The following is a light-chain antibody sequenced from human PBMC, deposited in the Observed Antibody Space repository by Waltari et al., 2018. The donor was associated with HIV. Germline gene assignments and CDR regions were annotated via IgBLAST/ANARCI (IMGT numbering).Light chain of an antibody. CDR2: QVT. Sequence: QSALAQPASVSGSPGQSVTISCRGTTDSNIVSWYQYHPGRAPKLIIFQVTNRLSGVSNRVPGSKSGNTASLTISGLQSDDEAHYFCASRAAENTFRFGGGTQVTVL. CDR1: TDSNI. V-gene: IGLV2-23*02. CDR3: ASRAAENTFR. J-gene: IGLJ2*01.